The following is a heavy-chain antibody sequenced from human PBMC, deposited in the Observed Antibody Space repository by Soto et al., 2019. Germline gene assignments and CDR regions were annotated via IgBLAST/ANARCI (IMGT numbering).Heavy chain of an antibody. CDR1: GGSISTSTYY. Sequence: QLQLQESGPGLVKPSETLSLTCAVSGGSISTSTYYWGWIRQPPGKGLEWIGTVHYSGIIHYNPSLKRRVTISVDTSKNQFSLRLTSVTAADTAVYYCARQLERRSWHYYYMDVWGKGTTVTVSS. D-gene: IGHD1-1*01. CDR3: ARQLERRSWHYYYMDV. V-gene: IGHV4-39*01. J-gene: IGHJ6*03. CDR2: VHYSGII.